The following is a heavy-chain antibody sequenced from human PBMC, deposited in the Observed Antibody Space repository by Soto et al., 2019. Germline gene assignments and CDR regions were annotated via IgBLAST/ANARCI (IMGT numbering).Heavy chain of an antibody. D-gene: IGHD1-26*01. Sequence: GGSLRLSCAASGFTFSNFAMTWVRQAPGKGLEWVSTLSGSGGSTFYADAVRGRFTISRDNSKNTLSLQMNSLRAEDAAVYYCATAQTIGGRNYCYGVDVWGQGTTVTVSS. V-gene: IGHV3-23*01. CDR1: GFTFSNFA. CDR3: ATAQTIGGRNYCYGVDV. CDR2: LSGSGGST. J-gene: IGHJ6*02.